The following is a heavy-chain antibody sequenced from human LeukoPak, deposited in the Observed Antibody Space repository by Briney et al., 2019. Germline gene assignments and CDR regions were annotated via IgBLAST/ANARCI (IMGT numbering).Heavy chain of an antibody. V-gene: IGHV3-23*01. CDR3: ARSPYNWNYGDY. Sequence: GGSLRLSCAASGFTFSSYAMSWVRQAPGKGLEWVSGISGSGRGTNYADSVKGRFTISRDNSKNTLYLQMNSLRAEDTAIYYCARSPYNWNYGDYWGQGTLVTVSS. J-gene: IGHJ4*02. D-gene: IGHD1-20*01. CDR1: GFTFSSYA. CDR2: ISGSGRGT.